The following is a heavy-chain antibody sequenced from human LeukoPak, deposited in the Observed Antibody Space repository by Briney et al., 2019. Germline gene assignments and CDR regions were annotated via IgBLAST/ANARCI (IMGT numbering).Heavy chain of an antibody. V-gene: IGHV3-7*01. CDR3: ARALTTLTYEGY. D-gene: IGHD1-1*01. J-gene: IGHJ4*02. CDR2: VNRDGSET. Sequence: GGSLSLSCAASGFPLSSHWMTWVGRVPGRGPEWVANVNRDGSETYYLDSVKGRFTISRDNSKNTLYLQMNSLRAEDTAVYYCARALTTLTYEGYWGQGTLVTVSS. CDR1: GFPLSSHW.